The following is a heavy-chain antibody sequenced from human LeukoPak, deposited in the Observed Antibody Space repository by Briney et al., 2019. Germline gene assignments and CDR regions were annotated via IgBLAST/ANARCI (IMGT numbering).Heavy chain of an antibody. CDR1: VGSISSSSSY. Sequence: SSETLSLTCTVSVGSISSSSSYWGWIRHPPGKGLEWIGSIYYSGSTYYNPSLKSRVTISVDTSKNQFSLKLSSVTAADTAVYYCASTLGYWGQGTLVTVSS. J-gene: IGHJ4*02. D-gene: IGHD3-16*01. V-gene: IGHV4-39*01. CDR2: IYYSGST. CDR3: ASTLGY.